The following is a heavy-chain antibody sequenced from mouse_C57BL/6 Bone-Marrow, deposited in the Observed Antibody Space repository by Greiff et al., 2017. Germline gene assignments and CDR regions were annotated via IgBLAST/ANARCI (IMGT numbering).Heavy chain of an antibody. CDR1: GYTFTNYW. CDR3: ARLEFDGSSGDWYFDV. Sequence: QVQLQQPGAELVKPGASVKLSCKASGYTFTNYWMHWVKQRPGQGLEWIGMMHPNGGSPDYNEKFKREATLSVDTSSSTAYMELHSLTSEDSAVYFCARLEFDGSSGDWYFDVWGTGTTVTVSA. V-gene: IGHV1-64*01. J-gene: IGHJ1*03. D-gene: IGHD1-1*01. CDR2: MHPNGGSP.